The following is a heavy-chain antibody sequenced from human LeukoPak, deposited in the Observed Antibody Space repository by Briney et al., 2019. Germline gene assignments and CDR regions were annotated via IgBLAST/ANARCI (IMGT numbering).Heavy chain of an antibody. CDR2: MSPNSGDI. Sequence: ASVKVSCKASGYTFTSYDINWMRHATGQGLEWMGWMSPNSGDIGYAQKFQGRVTMTRDTSISTAYMELTSLRSEDTAIYYCARGPPNWGFDFWGQGALVTVSS. D-gene: IGHD7-27*01. J-gene: IGHJ4*02. CDR1: GYTFTSYD. V-gene: IGHV1-8*01. CDR3: ARGPPNWGFDF.